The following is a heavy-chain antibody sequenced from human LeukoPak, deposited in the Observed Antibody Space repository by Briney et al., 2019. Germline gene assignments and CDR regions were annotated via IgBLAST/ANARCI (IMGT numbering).Heavy chain of an antibody. CDR2: ISGNGGST. D-gene: IGHD4-11*01. CDR3: AKVGSTVTTYYYYYMDV. Sequence: GGSLRLSCAASGFTFSSYAMSWVRQAPGKGLEWVSAISGNGGSTYYADSVKGRFTISRDNSKNTLYLQMNTLRAEDTALYYCAKVGSTVTTYYYYYMDVWGQGTTVTVSS. CDR1: GFTFSSYA. J-gene: IGHJ6*03. V-gene: IGHV3-23*01.